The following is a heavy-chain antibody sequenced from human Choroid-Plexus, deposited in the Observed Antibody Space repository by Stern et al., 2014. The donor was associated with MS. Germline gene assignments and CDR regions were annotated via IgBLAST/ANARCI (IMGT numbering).Heavy chain of an antibody. CDR2: IKINAAET. D-gene: IGHD3-10*01. Sequence: EVQLVESGGGLEKPGGSLRLSCAVSGFTFNNAGMSWVRQAPGKGLEWISRIKINAAETEYAAPVKGRFIISRDDSKTTLFLQMNGLITEDTAVYFCGADVSYQGSGEIDFWGQGTLVTVSS. CDR1: GFTFNNAG. V-gene: IGHV3-15*01. J-gene: IGHJ4*02. CDR3: GADVSYQGSGEIDF.